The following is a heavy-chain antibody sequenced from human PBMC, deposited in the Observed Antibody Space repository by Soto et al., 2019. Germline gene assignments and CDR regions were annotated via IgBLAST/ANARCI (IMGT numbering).Heavy chain of an antibody. D-gene: IGHD1-26*01. V-gene: IGHV3-21*01. CDR1: GFTFSSYS. CDR3: AREKNRGYYYYYGMDV. CDR2: ISSSSSYI. Sequence: LRLSCAASGFTFSSYSMNWVRQAPGKGLEWVSSISSSSSYIYYADSVKGRFTISRDNAKNSLYLQMNSLRAEDTAVYYCAREKNRGYYYYYGMDVWGQGTTVTVSS. J-gene: IGHJ6*02.